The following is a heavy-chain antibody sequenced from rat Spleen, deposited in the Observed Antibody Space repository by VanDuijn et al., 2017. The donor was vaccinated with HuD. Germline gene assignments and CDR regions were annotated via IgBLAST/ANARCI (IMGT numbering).Heavy chain of an antibody. CDR2: ISYDGDYT. J-gene: IGHJ2*01. CDR1: GFSFSDYH. V-gene: IGHV5-20*01. Sequence: EVQLVESGGGSVQPGRSLKLSCAASGFSFSDYHMTWVRQAPTKGLEWDASISYDGDYTYYRDSVKGRFTISRDNAKSSLYLQMDSLRSEDTATYYCATGITIKWGQGVMVTVSS. CDR3: ATGITIK. D-gene: IGHD1-2*01.